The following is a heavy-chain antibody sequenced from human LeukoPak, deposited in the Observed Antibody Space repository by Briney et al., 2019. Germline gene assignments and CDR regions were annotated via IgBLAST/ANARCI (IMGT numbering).Heavy chain of an antibody. J-gene: IGHJ6*02. CDR2: IWYDGSNK. D-gene: IGHD5-12*01. V-gene: IGHV3-33*01. Sequence: GGSLRLSCAASGFTFSSYGMHWVRQAPGKGLEWVAGIWYDGSNKYYADSVKGRFTISRDNSKNTLYLQMNSLRAEDTAVYYCARDRSGYDSYGMDVWGQGTTVTVSS. CDR3: ARDRSGYDSYGMDV. CDR1: GFTFSSYG.